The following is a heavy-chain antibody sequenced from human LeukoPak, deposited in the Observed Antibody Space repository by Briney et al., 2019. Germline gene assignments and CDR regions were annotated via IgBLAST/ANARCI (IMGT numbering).Heavy chain of an antibody. CDR3: ARVWWLRFLYYFDY. CDR2: ISSSSTDI. D-gene: IGHD5-12*01. Sequence: GGSLRLSCAASGFTFSTYSMNWVRQAPGKGLEWVSSISSSSTDIYYGDSVKGRFAISRDNAKNSLYLQMNSLRGEDTAVYYCARVWWLRFLYYFDYWGQGTLVTVSS. V-gene: IGHV3-21*01. CDR1: GFTFSTYS. J-gene: IGHJ4*02.